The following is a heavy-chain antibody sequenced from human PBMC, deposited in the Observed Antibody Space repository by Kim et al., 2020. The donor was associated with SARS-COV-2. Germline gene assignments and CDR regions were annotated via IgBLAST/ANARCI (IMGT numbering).Heavy chain of an antibody. J-gene: IGHJ4*02. V-gene: IGHV4-31*03. CDR2: IYYSGST. Sequence: SETLSLTCTVSGGSISSGGYYWSWIRQHPGKGLEWIGYIYYSGSTYYNPSLKSRVTISVDTSKNQFSLKLSSVTAADTAVYYCARTGSRFLEWSQIDYWGQGTLVTVSS. CDR1: GGSISSGGYY. D-gene: IGHD3-3*01. CDR3: ARTGSRFLEWSQIDY.